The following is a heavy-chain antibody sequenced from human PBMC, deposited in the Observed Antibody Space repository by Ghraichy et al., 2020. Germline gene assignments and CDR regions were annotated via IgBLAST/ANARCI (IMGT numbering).Heavy chain of an antibody. CDR2: ISHRGST. D-gene: IGHD2-15*01. CDR1: GGSLSDYY. CDR3: AREIRYPGYCSGVPWNDMDQHDVYGRDG. V-gene: IGHV4-34*01. J-gene: IGHJ6*02. Sequence: SQTLSLTCAVYGGSLSDYYWSWIRQTPGEGLEWIGEISHRGSTNYNPSLKSRVTVSVDTSKDQFSLKLRSATAADTAVYYCAREIRYPGYCSGVPWNDMDQHDVYGRDGGGQGTTVTVSS.